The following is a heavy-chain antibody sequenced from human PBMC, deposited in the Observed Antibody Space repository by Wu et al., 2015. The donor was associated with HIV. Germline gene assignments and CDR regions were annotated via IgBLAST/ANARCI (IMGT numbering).Heavy chain of an antibody. CDR2: IIPISGTA. J-gene: IGHJ6*03. CDR1: GGTFRNHA. V-gene: IGHV1-69*13. CDR3: ARGGSPRGGNNYIGHYYYMDV. Sequence: QVQLVQSGAEVKRPGSSVKVSCRASGGTFRNHAISWVRQAPGQGLEWMGRIIPISGTANYAERFQGRVTITADESTSTAYMEVSSLRSEDTAVYYCARGGSPRGGNNYIGHYYYMDVWGKGTMVFVSS. D-gene: IGHD4-11*01.